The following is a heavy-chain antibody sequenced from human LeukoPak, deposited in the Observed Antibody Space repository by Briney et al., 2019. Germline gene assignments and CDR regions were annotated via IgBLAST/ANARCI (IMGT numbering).Heavy chain of an antibody. V-gene: IGHV3-33*01. J-gene: IGHJ4*02. D-gene: IGHD2-21*02. CDR3: ASLMVVTAIRGDY. CDR2: IWYDGSIK. Sequence: PGGSLRLSCAASGFTLSSFGMHWVRQAPGKGLEWVTAIWYDGSIKYYADSVKGRFTVSRDNSKNTLYLQMNSLRAEDTAVYYCASLMVVTAIRGDYWGQGTLVTVSS. CDR1: GFTLSSFG.